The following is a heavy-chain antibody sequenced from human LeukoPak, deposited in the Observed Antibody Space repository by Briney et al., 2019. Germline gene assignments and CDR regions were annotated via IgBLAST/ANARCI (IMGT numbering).Heavy chain of an antibody. D-gene: IGHD3-22*01. CDR2: ISGSGGST. CDR1: GFTFSSYA. CDR3: ANTSSYDSSGYYLDY. J-gene: IGHJ4*02. V-gene: IGHV3-23*01. Sequence: GGSLRLSCAASGFTFSSYAMSWVRQAPGKGLEWVSAISGSGGSTYYADSVKGRFTISRDNSKNTLYLQMNSLRAEDTAVYYCANTSSYDSSGYYLDYWGQGTLVTVSS.